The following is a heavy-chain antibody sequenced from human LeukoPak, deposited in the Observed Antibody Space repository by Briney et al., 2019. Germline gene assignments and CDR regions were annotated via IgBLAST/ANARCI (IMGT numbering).Heavy chain of an antibody. Sequence: PSETLSLTCTVSGGSISSYYWSWIRQPPGKGLEWIGYIYYSGSTNYNPSLKSRVTISVDTSKSQFSLKLSSVTAADTAVYYCARVSNSIAVAGTGYYYGMDVWGQGTTVTVSS. J-gene: IGHJ6*02. V-gene: IGHV4-59*12. CDR1: GGSISSYY. CDR3: ARVSNSIAVAGTGYYYGMDV. D-gene: IGHD6-19*01. CDR2: IYYSGST.